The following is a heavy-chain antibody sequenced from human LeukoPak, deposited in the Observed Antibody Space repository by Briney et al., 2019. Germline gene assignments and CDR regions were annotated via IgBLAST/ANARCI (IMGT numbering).Heavy chain of an antibody. V-gene: IGHV4-34*01. Sequence: KPSETLSLTCAVYGGSFSGYYWSWIRQPPGKGLEWIGEINRSGSTNYNPSLKSRVTISVDTSKNQFSLKLSSVTAADTAVYYCARGRPGYYDSSGYYVDYWGQGTLVTVSS. CDR3: ARGRPGYYDSSGYYVDY. D-gene: IGHD3-22*01. CDR2: INRSGST. CDR1: GGSFSGYY. J-gene: IGHJ4*02.